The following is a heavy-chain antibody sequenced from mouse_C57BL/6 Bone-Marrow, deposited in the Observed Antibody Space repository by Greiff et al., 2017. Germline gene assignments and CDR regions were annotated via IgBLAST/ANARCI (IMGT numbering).Heavy chain of an antibody. Sequence: VMLVESGAELARPGASVKLSCKASGYTFKSYGISWLKQRTGQGLEWIGEIYPRSCNTYYNEQFKGKATLTADKSSSTAYMKLRSLTSEDSAVYFCARTDGYRAMDYWGQGTSVTVSS. CDR1: GYTFKSYG. D-gene: IGHD2-3*01. CDR3: ARTDGYRAMDY. V-gene: IGHV1-81*01. J-gene: IGHJ4*01. CDR2: IYPRSCNT.